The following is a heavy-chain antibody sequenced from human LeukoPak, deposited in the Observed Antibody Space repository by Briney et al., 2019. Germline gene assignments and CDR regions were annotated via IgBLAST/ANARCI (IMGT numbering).Heavy chain of an antibody. CDR3: ARGVGATLSPLLWYFDL. CDR1: GFTFSSYS. J-gene: IGHJ2*01. V-gene: IGHV3-21*01. D-gene: IGHD1-26*01. CDR2: ISSSSSYI. Sequence: GGSLRLSCAASGFTFSSYSMNWVRHAPGKGLEWVSSISSSSSYIYYADSVKGRFTISRDNAKNSLYLQMNSLRAEDTAVYYCARGVGATLSPLLWYFDLWGRGTLVTVSS.